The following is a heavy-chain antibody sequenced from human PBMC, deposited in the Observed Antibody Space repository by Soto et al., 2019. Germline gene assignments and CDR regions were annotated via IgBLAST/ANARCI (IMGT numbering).Heavy chain of an antibody. CDR2: MNPNSGNT. V-gene: IGHV1-8*01. CDR3: ARVEMATIKGNAFDI. D-gene: IGHD5-12*01. CDR1: GYTFTNNV. J-gene: IGHJ3*02. Sequence: ASVKVSCKASGYTFTNNVINWGRQAPGQGLEWMGWMNPNSGNTGYAQKFQGRVTMTRNTSIRTAYIDLSSLSSDDTAVYYCARVEMATIKGNAFDIWGQGTMVTVSS.